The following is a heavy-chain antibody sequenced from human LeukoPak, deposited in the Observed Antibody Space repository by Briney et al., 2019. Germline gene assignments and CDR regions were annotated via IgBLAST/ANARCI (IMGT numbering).Heavy chain of an antibody. Sequence: GGSLRLSCAASGFTFSSYGMHWVRRAPGKGLEWVAVIWYDGSNKYYADSVKGRFTISRDNSKNTLHLQMNSLRAEDTAVYYCARDGVLAVGRGAPLDYWGQGTLVTVSS. J-gene: IGHJ4*02. CDR2: IWYDGSNK. V-gene: IGHV3-33*01. CDR3: ARDGVLAVGRGAPLDY. CDR1: GFTFSSYG. D-gene: IGHD6-13*01.